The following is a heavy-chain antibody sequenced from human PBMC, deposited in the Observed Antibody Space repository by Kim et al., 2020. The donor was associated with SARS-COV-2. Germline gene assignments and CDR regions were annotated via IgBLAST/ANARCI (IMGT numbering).Heavy chain of an antibody. CDR2: MFYSGST. CDR1: GGSINNYY. Sequence: SETLSLTCTVSGGSINNYYWSWIRKPLGKGLEWIGYMFYSGSTNYNSSLKSRVTMSVDMSKNQFSLTLTSVTPTATAAYYCARGGVATIWSYWGQG. CDR3: ARGGVATIWSY. J-gene: IGHJ4*02. D-gene: IGHD5-12*01. V-gene: IGHV4-59*01.